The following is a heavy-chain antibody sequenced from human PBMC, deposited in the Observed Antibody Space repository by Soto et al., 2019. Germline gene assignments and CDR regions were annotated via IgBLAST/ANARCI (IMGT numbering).Heavy chain of an antibody. Sequence: GEGLEWIGEIKHSGSTNFNPSLKSRVTISVDTSNNQFSLKLTSVTAADTAVYYCARETFYYGSGVSRHWYFDLWGRGTPVTVSS. J-gene: IGHJ2*01. D-gene: IGHD3-10*01. V-gene: IGHV4-34*01. CDR3: ARETFYYGSGVSRHWYFDL. CDR2: IKHSGST.